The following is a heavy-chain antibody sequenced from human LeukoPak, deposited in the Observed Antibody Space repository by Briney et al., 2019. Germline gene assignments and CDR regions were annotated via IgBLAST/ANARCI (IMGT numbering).Heavy chain of an antibody. CDR1: GFTFSNYW. J-gene: IGHJ4*02. CDR2: INSDGGTT. V-gene: IGHV3-74*01. D-gene: IGHD2-2*01. Sequence: GGSLRLSCAASGFTFSNYWMHWVRQVPLKGLVWVSRINSDGGTTGYADSVKGRFTISRDNAKNTLFLQMNSLRAEDTAVYFCARDGPDSLYFDYWGQGTLVTASP. CDR3: ARDGPDSLYFDY.